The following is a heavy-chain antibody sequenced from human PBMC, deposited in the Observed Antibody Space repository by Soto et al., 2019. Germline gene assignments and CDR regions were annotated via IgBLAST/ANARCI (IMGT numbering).Heavy chain of an antibody. CDR2: INSDGSST. Sequence: GGSLRLSCAASGFTVSSYWMHWVRQAPGKGLVWVSRINSDGSSTSYADSVKGRFTISRDNAKNTLYLQMNSLRAEDTAVYYCARDLPYYYDSSGYYFGYWGQGTLVTVSS. J-gene: IGHJ4*02. V-gene: IGHV3-74*01. CDR3: ARDLPYYYDSSGYYFGY. CDR1: GFTVSSYW. D-gene: IGHD3-22*01.